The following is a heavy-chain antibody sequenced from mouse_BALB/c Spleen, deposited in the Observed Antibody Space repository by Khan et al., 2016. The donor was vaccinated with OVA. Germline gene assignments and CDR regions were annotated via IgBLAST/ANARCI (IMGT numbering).Heavy chain of an antibody. J-gene: IGHJ4*01. D-gene: IGHD1-1*01. CDR2: IYTGNGNT. CDR3: ARPYYYDRTYATRDD. CDR1: GYTFTHYW. Sequence: QVQLKQSGAELVRPGTSVKMSCKTAGYTFTHYWIGWINQRPGHGLEWIGDIYTGNGNTYYNEKFKGKATLTAETSSSTAYLQLSSLTSENSAIYYGARPYYYDRTYATRDDWGRGTSGTVSS. V-gene: IGHV1-63*02.